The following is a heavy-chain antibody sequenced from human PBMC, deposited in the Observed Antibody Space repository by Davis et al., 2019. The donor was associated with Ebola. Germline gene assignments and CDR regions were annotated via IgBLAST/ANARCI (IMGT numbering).Heavy chain of an antibody. J-gene: IGHJ4*02. V-gene: IGHV1-2*06. CDR3: ATYYDSGDY. D-gene: IGHD3-10*01. Sequence: ASVKVSCKASGNTISTYTIDWVRQAPGQGLEWMGRINPNSGGTNYAQKFQGRVTMTRDTSISTAYMELSRLRSDDTAVYYCATYYDSGDYWGQGTLVTVSS. CDR1: GNTISTYT. CDR2: INPNSGGT.